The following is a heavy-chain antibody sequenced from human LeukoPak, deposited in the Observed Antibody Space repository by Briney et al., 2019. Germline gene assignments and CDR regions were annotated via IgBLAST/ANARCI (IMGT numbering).Heavy chain of an antibody. J-gene: IGHJ4*02. CDR2: INHSGST. CDR1: GGSFSGYY. V-gene: IGHV4-34*01. Sequence: PSETLSLTCAVYGGSFSGYYWSWIRQPPGKGLEWIGEINHSGSTNYNPSLKSRVTISVDASKNQSSLKLSSVTAADTAVYYCARASSSWYPYWGQGTLVTVSS. D-gene: IGHD6-13*01. CDR3: ARASSSWYPY.